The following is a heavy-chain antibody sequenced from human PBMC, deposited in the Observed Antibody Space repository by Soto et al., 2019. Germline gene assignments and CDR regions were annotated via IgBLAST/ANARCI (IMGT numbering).Heavy chain of an antibody. Sequence: PSETLSLTCTVSGDSISSSSYYWGWIRQPPGKGLEWIGSIYYSGSTYYNPSLKSRVTISVDTSKNQFSLKLSSVTAADTAVYYCARPTTRYYGMDVWGQGTTVTVSS. D-gene: IGHD1-1*01. CDR2: IYYSGST. CDR1: GDSISSSSYY. J-gene: IGHJ6*02. CDR3: ARPTTRYYGMDV. V-gene: IGHV4-39*01.